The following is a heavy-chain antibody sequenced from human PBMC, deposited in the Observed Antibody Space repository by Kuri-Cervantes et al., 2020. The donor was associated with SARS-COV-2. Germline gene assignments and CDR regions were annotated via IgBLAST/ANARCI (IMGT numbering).Heavy chain of an antibody. CDR3: ASAERYCSSTSCYTYAFDI. Sequence: SVKVSCKASGGTFSSYAISWVRQAPGQGLEWMGGIIPIFGTANYAQKFQGRVTITTDESTSTAYMELSSLRSEDTAVYYCASAERYCSSTSCYTYAFDIWGRGTLVTVSS. CDR2: IIPIFGTA. J-gene: IGHJ2*01. CDR1: GGTFSSYA. D-gene: IGHD2-2*02. V-gene: IGHV1-69*05.